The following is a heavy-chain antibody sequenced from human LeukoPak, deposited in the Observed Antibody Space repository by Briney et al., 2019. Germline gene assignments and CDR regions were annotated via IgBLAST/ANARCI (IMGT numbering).Heavy chain of an antibody. CDR2: ISGSGGST. J-gene: IGHJ4*02. CDR3: AKGPSIVVVVAALGY. V-gene: IGHV3-23*01. Sequence: GGSLRLSCAASGFTFSGYAMSWVRQAPGKGLEWVSAISGSGGSTYYADSVKGRFTISRDNSKNTLYLQMNSLRAEDTAVYYCAKGPSIVVVVAALGYWGQGTLVSVSS. CDR1: GFTFSGYA. D-gene: IGHD2-15*01.